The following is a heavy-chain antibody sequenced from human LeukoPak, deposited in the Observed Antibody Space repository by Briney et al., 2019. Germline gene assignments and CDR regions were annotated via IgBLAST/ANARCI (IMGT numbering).Heavy chain of an antibody. D-gene: IGHD3-10*01. CDR1: GFTFSSYS. CDR2: ISSSSYI. CDR3: ARSMVRGVIRGDPFDY. V-gene: IGHV3-21*01. Sequence: GGSLRLSCAASGFTFSSYSMNWVRQAPGKGLEWVSSISSSSYIHYADSVKGRFTISRDNAKNSLYLQMNSLRAEDTAVYYCARSMVRGVIRGDPFDYWGQGTLVTVSS. J-gene: IGHJ4*02.